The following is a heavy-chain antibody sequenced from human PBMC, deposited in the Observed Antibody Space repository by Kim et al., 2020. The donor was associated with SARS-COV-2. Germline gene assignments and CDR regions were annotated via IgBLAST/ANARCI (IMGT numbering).Heavy chain of an antibody. CDR3: ARGRAGVVPAPILGIGPHYDYFIMDV. CDR1: GGSFSGHY. J-gene: IGHJ6*02. Sequence: SETLSLTCAVYGGSFSGHYWSWIRQPPGKGLEWVGEIHQSGSTNYNPSIKSRVTISIDTSKNQFSLKLSSVAAADTGFYYCARGRAGVVPAPILGIGPHYDYFIMDVWGHGTTVTVSS. V-gene: IGHV4-34*01. CDR2: IHQSGST. D-gene: IGHD2-2*02.